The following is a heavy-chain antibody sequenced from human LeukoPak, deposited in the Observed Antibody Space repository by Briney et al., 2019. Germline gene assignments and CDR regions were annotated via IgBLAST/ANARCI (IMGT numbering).Heavy chain of an antibody. CDR3: ARASYSGSYRIDY. CDR2: ISYDGSNK. CDR1: GFTFSSYA. J-gene: IGHJ4*02. Sequence: GGSLRLSCAASGFTFSSYAMHWVRQAPGKGLEWVAVISYDGSNKYYADSVKGRFTISRDNSKNTLYLQMNSLRAEDTAVYYCARASYSGSYRIDYWGQGTLVNVSS. V-gene: IGHV3-30*04. D-gene: IGHD1-26*01.